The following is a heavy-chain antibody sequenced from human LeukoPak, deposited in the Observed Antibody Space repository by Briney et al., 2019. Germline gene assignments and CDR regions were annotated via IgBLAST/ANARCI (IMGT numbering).Heavy chain of an antibody. V-gene: IGHV3-30*02. CDR3: ARDQGYDGRGNYSPYHFDC. J-gene: IGHJ4*02. D-gene: IGHD3-22*01. Sequence: GGSLRLSCAASGFTFSSYGMHWVRQAPGKGLGGVAFIRDDGSNKYYADSVKGPFTISRGNAKNSLYLQMSSLTAEDTALYYCARDQGYDGRGNYSPYHFDCWGKGTLVTVSS. CDR2: IRDDGSNK. CDR1: GFTFSSYG.